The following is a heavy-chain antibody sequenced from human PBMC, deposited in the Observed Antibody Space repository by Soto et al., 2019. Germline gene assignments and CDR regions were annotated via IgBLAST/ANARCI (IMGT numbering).Heavy chain of an antibody. J-gene: IGHJ5*02. CDR3: ASGSTGSSWYWFDP. D-gene: IGHD6-13*01. CDR1: GFTFSSYG. V-gene: IGHV3-33*01. Sequence: LGGSLRLSCAASGFTFSSYGMHWVRQAPGKGLEWVAVIWYDGSNKYYADSVKGRFTISRDNSKNTLYLQMNSLRAEDTAVYYCASGSTGSSWYWFDPWGQGTLVTVSS. CDR2: IWYDGSNK.